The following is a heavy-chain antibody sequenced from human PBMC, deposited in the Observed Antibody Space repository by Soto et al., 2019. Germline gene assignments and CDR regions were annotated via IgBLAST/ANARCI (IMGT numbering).Heavy chain of an antibody. CDR2: IYHSGST. J-gene: IGHJ5*02. D-gene: IGHD5-18*01. Sequence: SETLSLTCAVSGGSISSGGYSWSWIRQPPGKGLEWIGYIYHSGSTYYNPSLKSRVTISVDRSKNQFSLKLSSVTAADTAVYYCARDIQRIDPRGQGTVVTVSS. CDR3: ARDIQRIDP. V-gene: IGHV4-30-2*01. CDR1: GGSISSGGYS.